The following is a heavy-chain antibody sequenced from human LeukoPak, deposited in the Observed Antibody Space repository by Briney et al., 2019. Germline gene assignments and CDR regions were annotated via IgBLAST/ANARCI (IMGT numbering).Heavy chain of an antibody. V-gene: IGHV4-61*05. Sequence: PSETLSLTCTVSGGSISSSSDYWGWIRQPPGKGLEWIGHMDTSGHTNYNSSLMSRVTMSVDTSKNQFSLRLTSVTAADTAVYYCARHWSHSVAQFGRSYWFDPWGQGTLVTVSS. CDR3: ARHWSHSVAQFGRSYWFDP. CDR2: MDTSGHT. D-gene: IGHD2-15*01. CDR1: GGSISSSSDY. J-gene: IGHJ5*02.